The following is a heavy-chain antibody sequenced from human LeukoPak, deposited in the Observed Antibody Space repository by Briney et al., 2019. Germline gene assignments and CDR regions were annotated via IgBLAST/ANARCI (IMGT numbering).Heavy chain of an antibody. CDR3: ARGRGWIQLWLPRFYYMDV. V-gene: IGHV1-8*01. D-gene: IGHD5-18*01. CDR1: GYTFTRYE. CDR2: MNANSGNT. J-gene: IGHJ6*03. Sequence: ASENVSCKASGYTFTRYESNGVGQATGEGREGMGWMNANSGNTVYAQQFHCSVPMTRNPSISTAYMALSSLSSEDTAVYSCARGRGWIQLWLPRFYYMDVWGKGTTVTVSS.